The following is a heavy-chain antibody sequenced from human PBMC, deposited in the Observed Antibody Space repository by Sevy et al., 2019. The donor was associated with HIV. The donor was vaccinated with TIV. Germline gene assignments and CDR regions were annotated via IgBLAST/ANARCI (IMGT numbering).Heavy chain of an antibody. D-gene: IGHD3-10*01. CDR1: GFTFSNAW. V-gene: IGHV3-15*01. CDR3: TTDSTNRGLSALLDY. Sequence: EGSLRLSCAASGFTFSNAWMSWVRQAPGKELEWVGRIKSNTDGGTTDYAAPVKGRFTISRDDSKNTLYLQMNSLKTEDTAIYYCTTDSTNRGLSALLDYWGQGTLVTVSS. CDR2: IKSNTDGGTT. J-gene: IGHJ4*02.